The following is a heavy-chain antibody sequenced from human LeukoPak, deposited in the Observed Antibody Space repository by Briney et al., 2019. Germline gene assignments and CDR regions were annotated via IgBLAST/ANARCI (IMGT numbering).Heavy chain of an antibody. V-gene: IGHV3-9*01. J-gene: IGHJ5*02. CDR2: ISWNSGSM. D-gene: IGHD1-26*01. CDR1: GFTFDDYA. CDR3: TGPVLGASAS. Sequence: GRSLRLSCAASGFTFDDYAMHWVRQAPGKGLEWVSGISWNSGSMDYADSVKGRFTISRDNAKNSLYLQMNSLRAEDTAVYYCTGPVLGASASWGQGTLVTVSS.